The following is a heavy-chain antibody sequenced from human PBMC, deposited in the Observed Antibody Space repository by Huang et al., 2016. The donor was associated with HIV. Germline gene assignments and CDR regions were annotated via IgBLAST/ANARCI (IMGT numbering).Heavy chain of an antibody. CDR1: GGSIRSDNYY. Sequence: QLQLQESGPGLVKPSETLSLTCTVSGGSIRSDNYYWGWIRQPPGKGLEWIGSIYYSGSTYYNPAFKMRVTITVDTSKNQFSRKMRSVTAADTAVYYCARLPGSITMIRGVITDPYWGQGTLVTVSS. CDR3: ARLPGSITMIRGVITDPY. V-gene: IGHV4-39*01. J-gene: IGHJ4*02. D-gene: IGHD3-10*01. CDR2: IYYSGST.